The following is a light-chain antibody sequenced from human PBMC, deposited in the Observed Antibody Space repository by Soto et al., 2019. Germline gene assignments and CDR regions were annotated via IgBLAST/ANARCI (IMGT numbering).Light chain of an antibody. Sequence: QSVLTQPPSASGTPGQRVTISCSGSSSNVGSNYVYWYQQLPGTAPKLLIYSYNQRPSGGPDRFSVSKSATSASLAISGLRSEDEADYHCAAWDDSLSAYVFGTGTKVTVL. CDR2: SYN. J-gene: IGLJ1*01. CDR1: SSNVGSNY. V-gene: IGLV1-47*02. CDR3: AAWDDSLSAYV.